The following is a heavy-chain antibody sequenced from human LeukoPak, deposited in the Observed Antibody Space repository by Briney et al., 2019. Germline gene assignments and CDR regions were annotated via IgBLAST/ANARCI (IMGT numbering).Heavy chain of an antibody. CDR1: GFTFSSYD. Sequence: TGGSLRLSCAASGFTFSSYDMHWVRQATGKGVEWISAIGTAGDTYYPGSVKGRFTISRENAKNSLYLQMNSLRAGDTAVYYCARGYCSSTSCWFDPWGQGTLVTVSS. V-gene: IGHV3-13*04. CDR3: ARGYCSSTSCWFDP. J-gene: IGHJ5*02. CDR2: IGTAGDT. D-gene: IGHD2-2*01.